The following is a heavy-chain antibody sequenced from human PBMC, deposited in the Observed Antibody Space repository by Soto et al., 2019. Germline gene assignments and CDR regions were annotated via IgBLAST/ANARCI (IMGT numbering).Heavy chain of an antibody. CDR3: ARGHPTYDLQGKYAFDI. CDR1: GGTFSSYA. D-gene: IGHD3-16*01. Sequence: QVQLVQSGAEVKKPGSSVKVSCKASGGTFSSYAISWVRQAPGQGLEWMGGIIPIFGTANCAQKFQGRVTITAAESTSTAYMELSSLRSEDTAVYYCARGHPTYDLQGKYAFDIWGQGTMVTVSS. V-gene: IGHV1-69*01. J-gene: IGHJ3*02. CDR2: IIPIFGTA.